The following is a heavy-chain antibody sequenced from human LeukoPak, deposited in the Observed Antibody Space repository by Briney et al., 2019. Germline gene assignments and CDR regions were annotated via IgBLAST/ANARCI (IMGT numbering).Heavy chain of an antibody. Sequence: SETLSLTCAVYGGSFSGYYWGWIRQPPGKGLEWIGSIYYSGSTYYNPSLKSRVTISVDTSKNQFSLKLTSVTAADTAVYYCARHPGAVRGVMGEYYFDYWGQGTLVTVSS. CDR2: IYYSGST. J-gene: IGHJ4*02. CDR1: GGSFSGYY. V-gene: IGHV4-39*01. CDR3: ARHPGAVRGVMGEYYFDY. D-gene: IGHD3-10*01.